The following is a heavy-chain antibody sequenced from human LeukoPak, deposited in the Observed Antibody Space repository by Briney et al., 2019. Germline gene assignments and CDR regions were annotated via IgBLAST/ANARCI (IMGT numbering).Heavy chain of an antibody. D-gene: IGHD2-15*01. J-gene: IGHJ4*02. CDR3: ARDLLTTLDY. V-gene: IGHV4-31*03. CDR1: GGSISSGGYY. Sequence: SQTLSLTCTVSGGSISSGGYYWSWIRQHPGKGLEWIGYIYYSGSTYYNPSLKSRVTISVDTSKNQFSLKLSSVTAADTAGYYCARDLLTTLDYWGQGTLVTVSS. CDR2: IYYSGST.